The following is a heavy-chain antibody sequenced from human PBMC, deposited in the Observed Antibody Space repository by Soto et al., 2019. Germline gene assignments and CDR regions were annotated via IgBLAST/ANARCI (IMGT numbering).Heavy chain of an antibody. J-gene: IGHJ6*02. V-gene: IGHV4-4*02. CDR2: IYHNGTT. CDR3: ARDRLMATAGTARHYFGLDV. Sequence: SETLSLTCAVSGGSIISSHWWTWVRQSPGKGLEWVGEIYHNGTTNYNPSFKSRLTISVDTSKNQFSLNLSSVTAADTAVYYCARDRLMATAGTARHYFGLDVWGQGTTVTVSS. CDR1: GGSIISSHW. D-gene: IGHD5-18*01.